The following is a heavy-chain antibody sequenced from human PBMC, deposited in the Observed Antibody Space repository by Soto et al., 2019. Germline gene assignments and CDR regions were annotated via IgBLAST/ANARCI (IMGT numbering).Heavy chain of an antibody. CDR2: ISAYNGNT. CDR1: GYTFTSYG. V-gene: IGHV1-18*01. D-gene: IGHD2-21*02. CDR3: ARDPGLLSGGTNLFDP. J-gene: IGHJ5*02. Sequence: ASVKVSCKASGYTFTSYGISWVRQAPGQGLEWMGWISAYNGNTNYAQKLQGRVTMTTDTSTSTAYMELRSLRSDDTAVYYCARDPGLLSGGTNLFDPWGQGTLVTVSS.